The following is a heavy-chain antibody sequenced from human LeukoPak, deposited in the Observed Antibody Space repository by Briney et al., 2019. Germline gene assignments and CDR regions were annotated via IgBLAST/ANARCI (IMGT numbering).Heavy chain of an antibody. CDR1: GYCISTAYY. CDR2: IYQSGST. CDR3: ARERSDAFDI. Sequence: KPSETLSLTCTVSGYCISTAYYWGWIQQPPGKRLEGIGNIYQSGSTYYIPSLKSRVTMSVNTSKNQFSLKLSSVTAADTAVYYCARERSDAFDIWGQGTMVTVSS. J-gene: IGHJ3*02. V-gene: IGHV4-38-2*02.